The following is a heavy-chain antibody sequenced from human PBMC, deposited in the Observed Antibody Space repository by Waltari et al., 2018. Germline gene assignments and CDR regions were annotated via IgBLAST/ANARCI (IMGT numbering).Heavy chain of an antibody. CDR3: ARAPTATIMYGY. J-gene: IGHJ4*02. D-gene: IGHD5-12*01. Sequence: QVQLVQSGAEVKKPGASVKVSCKASGYTFPIYDINWVRQATGKGLEWMGWMNPNSGNTGYAQKFQGRVTMTRNTSISTAYMELSSLRSEDTAVYYCARAPTATIMYGYWGQGTLVTVSS. CDR2: MNPNSGNT. V-gene: IGHV1-8*01. CDR1: GYTFPIYD.